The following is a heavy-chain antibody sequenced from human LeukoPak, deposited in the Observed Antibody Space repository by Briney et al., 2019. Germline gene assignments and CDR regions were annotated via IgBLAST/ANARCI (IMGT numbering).Heavy chain of an antibody. V-gene: IGHV4-30-4*08. CDR1: GGSISSGDYY. J-gene: IGHJ4*02. Sequence: SETLSLTCTVSGGSISSGDYYWSWIRQPPGKGLEWIGYIYYSGSTYYNPSLKSRVTISVDTSKKQFSLKLSSVTAADTAVYYCARMGRAGDRAYFDYWGQGTLVTVSS. CDR3: ARMGRAGDRAYFDY. D-gene: IGHD7-27*01. CDR2: IYYSGST.